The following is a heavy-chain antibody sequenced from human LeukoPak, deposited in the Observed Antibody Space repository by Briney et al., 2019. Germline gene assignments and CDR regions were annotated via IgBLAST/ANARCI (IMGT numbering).Heavy chain of an antibody. Sequence: GASVKVSCKVSGYTLTELSMHWVRQAPGKGLEWMGGFDPEDGETIYAQKFQGRVTMTEDTSTDIAYMELSSLRSEDTAVYYCATDLGVAAAGTADYWGQGTLVTVSS. J-gene: IGHJ4*02. V-gene: IGHV1-24*01. CDR3: ATDLGVAAAGTADY. CDR1: GYTLTELS. D-gene: IGHD6-13*01. CDR2: FDPEDGET.